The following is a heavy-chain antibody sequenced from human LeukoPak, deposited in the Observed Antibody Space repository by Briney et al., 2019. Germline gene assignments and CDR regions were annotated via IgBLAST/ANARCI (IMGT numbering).Heavy chain of an antibody. CDR2: ISSSGSTI. Sequence: PGGSLRLSCAASGFTFSDYYMSWIRQAPGKGLEWVSYISSSGSTIYYADSVKGRFTISRDNAKNSLYLQMNSLRAEDTAVYYCARDHGDCSSTSCYYWFDPWGQGTLVTVSS. D-gene: IGHD2-2*01. CDR1: GFTFSDYY. J-gene: IGHJ5*02. CDR3: ARDHGDCSSTSCYYWFDP. V-gene: IGHV3-11*01.